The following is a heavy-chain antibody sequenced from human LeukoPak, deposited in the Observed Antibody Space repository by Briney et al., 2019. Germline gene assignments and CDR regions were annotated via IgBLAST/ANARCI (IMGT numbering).Heavy chain of an antibody. D-gene: IGHD2-2*01. Sequence: PGGSLRLSCAASGFTFSSYWMSWVRQAPGKGLEWVANIKQDGSEKYYVDSVKGRFTISRDNAKNSLYLQMNSLRAEDTAVYYCARDSGGSSTSHWWFDPWGQGTLVTVSS. CDR1: GFTFSSYW. V-gene: IGHV3-7*01. CDR3: ARDSGGSSTSHWWFDP. J-gene: IGHJ5*02. CDR2: IKQDGSEK.